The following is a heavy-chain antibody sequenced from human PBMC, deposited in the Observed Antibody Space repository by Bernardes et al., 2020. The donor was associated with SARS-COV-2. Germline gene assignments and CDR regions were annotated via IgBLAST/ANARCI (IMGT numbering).Heavy chain of an antibody. CDR2: IWHDGSRE. CDR1: GFTFRDYT. V-gene: IGHV3-33*01. Sequence: GWALKLSCAASGFTFRDYTMHWVRQAPGTGLEWVAVIWHDGSREYYVDSVKGRFAISRDNSNNTLYLQMNNLRVEDTALYRCATEDGEWLESWGQGTLVTVSS. J-gene: IGHJ5*01. CDR3: ATEDGEWLES. D-gene: IGHD4-17*01.